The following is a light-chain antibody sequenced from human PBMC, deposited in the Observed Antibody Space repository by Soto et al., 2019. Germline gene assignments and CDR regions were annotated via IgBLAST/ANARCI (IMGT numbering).Light chain of an antibody. CDR2: DVS. CDR1: SSDVGGYNY. J-gene: IGLJ1*01. CDR3: SSYTTSNTRQIV. Sequence: QSALTQPASVSGSPGQSITISCTGTSSDVGGYNYVSWYQQHPGKAPKFMIYDVSNRPSGVSNSFSGSKSDNTASLTISGLQAEDEADYYCSSYTTSNTRQIVFGTGTKVTVL. V-gene: IGLV2-14*01.